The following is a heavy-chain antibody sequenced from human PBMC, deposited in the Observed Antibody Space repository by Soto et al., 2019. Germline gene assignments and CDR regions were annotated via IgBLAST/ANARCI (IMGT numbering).Heavy chain of an antibody. J-gene: IGHJ4*02. CDR3: ARHVEGGYRAVAGPPAY. CDR2: IYYSGST. Sequence: QLQLQESGPGLVKPSETLSLTCTVSGGSISSSSYYWGWIRQPPGKGLEWIGSIYYSGSTYYNPSLKSRVTISVDTSKNQFSLRRSSVTAADTAVYYCARHVEGGYRAVAGPPAYWGQGTLVTVSS. V-gene: IGHV4-39*01. CDR1: GGSISSSSYY. D-gene: IGHD6-19*01.